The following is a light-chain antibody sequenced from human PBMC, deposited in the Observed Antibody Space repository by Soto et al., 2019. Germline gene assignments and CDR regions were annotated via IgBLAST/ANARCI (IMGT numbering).Light chain of an antibody. CDR1: NSDVGRYNF. CDR3: YSYTASDIWV. Sequence: QSVLTQPRSVSGSPGQSVTISCTGTNSDVGRYNFVSWYQQLPGKAPKLLISAVSQRLSGVPDRFSGSKSGNTASLTISGLQADDEADYFCYSYTASDIWVFGGGTKLTVL. V-gene: IGLV2-11*01. J-gene: IGLJ3*02. CDR2: AVS.